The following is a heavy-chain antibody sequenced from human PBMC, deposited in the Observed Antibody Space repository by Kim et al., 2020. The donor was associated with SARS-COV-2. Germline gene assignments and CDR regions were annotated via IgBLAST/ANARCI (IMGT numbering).Heavy chain of an antibody. Sequence: GGSLRLSCAASGFTFSSYAMHWVRQAPGKGLEWVAVISYDGSNKYYADSVKGRFTISRDNSKNTLYLQMNSLRAEDTAVYYCARDLGGYSSGWPREGAGAYYYYYYGMDVWGQGTTVTVSS. D-gene: IGHD6-19*01. CDR3: ARDLGGYSSGWPREGAGAYYYYYYGMDV. V-gene: IGHV3-30*04. CDR1: GFTFSSYA. CDR2: ISYDGSNK. J-gene: IGHJ6*02.